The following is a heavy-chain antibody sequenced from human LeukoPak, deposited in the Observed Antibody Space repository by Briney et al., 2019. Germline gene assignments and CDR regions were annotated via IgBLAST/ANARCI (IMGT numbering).Heavy chain of an antibody. V-gene: IGHV4-34*01. CDR1: GYSISSGYY. CDR2: INHSGST. CDR3: ARLAAAGTEDDY. Sequence: SETLSLTCSVSGYSISSGYYWSWIRQPPGKGLEWIGEINHSGSTNYNPSLKSRVTISVDTSKNQFSLKLSSVTAADTAVYYCARLAAAGTEDDYWGQGTLVTVSS. J-gene: IGHJ4*02. D-gene: IGHD6-13*01.